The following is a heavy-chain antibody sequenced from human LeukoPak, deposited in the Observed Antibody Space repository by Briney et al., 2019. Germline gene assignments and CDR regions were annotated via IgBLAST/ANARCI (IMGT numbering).Heavy chain of an antibody. CDR2: MNPNSGNT. D-gene: IGHD6-19*01. CDR1: GYTFTSYY. V-gene: IGHV1-8*02. Sequence: ASVKVSCKASGYTFTSYYMHWVRQAPGQGLEWMGWMNPNSGNTGYAQKFQGRVTMTRNTSISTAYMELSSLRSEDTAVYYCARGSPYSSGWPYYYYYYMDVWGKGTTVTISS. J-gene: IGHJ6*03. CDR3: ARGSPYSSGWPYYYYYYMDV.